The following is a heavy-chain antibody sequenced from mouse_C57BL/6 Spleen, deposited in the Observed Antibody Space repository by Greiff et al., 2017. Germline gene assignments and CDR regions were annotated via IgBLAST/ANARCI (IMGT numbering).Heavy chain of an antibody. CDR2: IYPSDSET. J-gene: IGHJ4*01. D-gene: IGHD4-1*01. V-gene: IGHV1-61*01. Sequence: QVQLQQPGAELVRPGSSVKLSCKASCYTFTSYWVGWVKQRPGQGLEWIGNIYPSDSETHYNQKFKDKATLTVDKSSSTAYMQRSSLTSEDSAVYYCARGGLGVLYAMDYWGQGTSVTVSS. CDR1: CYTFTSYW. CDR3: ARGGLGVLYAMDY.